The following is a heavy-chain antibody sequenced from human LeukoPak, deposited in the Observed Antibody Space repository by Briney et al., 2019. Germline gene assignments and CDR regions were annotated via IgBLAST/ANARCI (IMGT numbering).Heavy chain of an antibody. CDR1: GFTVSSNY. CDR2: ISDNGAST. Sequence: GGSLRLSCAASGFTVSSNYMSWVRQAPGKGLEYISAISDNGASTYYAKSVKGRFTISRDNSQNTLWLQMGSLRAEDMAVYYCARDNGYSYGPVDYWGQGTLVTVSS. CDR3: ARDNGYSYGPVDY. V-gene: IGHV3-64*01. J-gene: IGHJ4*02. D-gene: IGHD5-18*01.